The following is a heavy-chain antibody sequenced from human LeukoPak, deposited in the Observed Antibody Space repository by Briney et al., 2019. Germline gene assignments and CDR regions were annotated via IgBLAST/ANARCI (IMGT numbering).Heavy chain of an antibody. V-gene: IGHV5-51*01. CDR1: GYSFTSYW. Sequence: GESLKISCKGSGYSFTSYWIGWVRQMPGKGLEWMGIIYPGDSDTRYSPSFQGQVTISADKSISTAYLQWSSLKASDTAMYYCARLPVEWELLVGALDIWGQGTMVTVSS. CDR3: ARLPVEWELLVGALDI. J-gene: IGHJ3*02. D-gene: IGHD1-26*01. CDR2: IYPGDSDT.